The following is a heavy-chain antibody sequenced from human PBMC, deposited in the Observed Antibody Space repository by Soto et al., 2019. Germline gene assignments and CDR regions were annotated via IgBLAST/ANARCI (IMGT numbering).Heavy chain of an antibody. J-gene: IGHJ3*02. CDR2: FDPEDGET. CDR3: ATNPLYYYDSSGPEDVFDI. Sequence: ASVKVSCKVSGYTLTELSMHWVRQAPGKGLEWMGGFDPEDGETIYAQKFQGRVTMTEDTSTDTAYMELSSLRSEDTAVYYCATNPLYYYDSSGPEDVFDIWGQRTMVTVSS. D-gene: IGHD3-22*01. CDR1: GYTLTELS. V-gene: IGHV1-24*01.